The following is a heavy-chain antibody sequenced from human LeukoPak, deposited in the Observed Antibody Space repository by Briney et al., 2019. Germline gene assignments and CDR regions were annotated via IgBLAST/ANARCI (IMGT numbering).Heavy chain of an antibody. CDR2: ISPNTGDT. V-gene: IGHV1-2*02. CDR1: GYTFTDYY. Sequence: ASVEVSCKASGYTFTDYYIHWVRQAPGQGLEWMGWISPNTGDTDSAQKFQGRVTMTRATSITTAYMEVSRLTSDDAAVYYCSRRGDLQAFDYWGQGTLVTVSS. J-gene: IGHJ4*02. CDR3: SRRGDLQAFDY.